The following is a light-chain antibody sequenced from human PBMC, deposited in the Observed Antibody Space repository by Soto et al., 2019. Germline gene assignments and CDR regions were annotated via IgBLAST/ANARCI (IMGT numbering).Light chain of an antibody. CDR3: ATWDDNVDGQV. Sequence: QSVLTQPPSVSEAPRQRVTISCSGSSSNLGNHVVNWYQHLPGKAPRLVSYYDDLLPSGVSDRFSGSKSGTAASLAISGLQSEDEADYYCATWDDNVDGQVFGTGTKLTV. CDR1: SSNLGNHV. V-gene: IGLV1-36*01. CDR2: YDD. J-gene: IGLJ1*01.